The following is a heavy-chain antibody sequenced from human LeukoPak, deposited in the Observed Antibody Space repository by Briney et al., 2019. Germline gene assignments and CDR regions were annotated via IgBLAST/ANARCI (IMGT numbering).Heavy chain of an antibody. CDR3: TRRSPGTMFES. J-gene: IGHJ4*02. CDR2: IYYSGRA. CDR1: GASITNTNYY. V-gene: IGHV4-39*01. Sequence: SETLSLTCTVSGASITNTNYYWGWIRQPPGKGLEWIATIYYSGRASYNPSLKSRLATSVDTSKNQFSLRLTSVPAADTAVYYCTRRSPGTMFESRGQRTLGTVSS. D-gene: IGHD3-10*01.